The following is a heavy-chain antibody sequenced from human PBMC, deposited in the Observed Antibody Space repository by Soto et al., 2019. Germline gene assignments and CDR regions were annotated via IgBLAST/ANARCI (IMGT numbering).Heavy chain of an antibody. J-gene: IGHJ4*02. D-gene: IGHD6-13*01. V-gene: IGHV3-30*04. CDR1: GFTFSSCA. CDR3: VRDRFPNIAAAGTFDY. CDR2: ISYDGSNK. Sequence: QVQLVESGGGVVQPGRSLRLSCAASGFTFSSCAMHWVRQAPGKGLEWVAVISYDGSNKYYADSVKGRFTISRDNSKNTLFLQMNSLRAEDTAVYYCVRDRFPNIAAAGTFDYWGQGTLVTVSS.